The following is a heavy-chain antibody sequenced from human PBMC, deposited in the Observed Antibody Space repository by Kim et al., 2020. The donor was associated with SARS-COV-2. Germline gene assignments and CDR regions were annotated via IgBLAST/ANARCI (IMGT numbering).Heavy chain of an antibody. CDR3: AKDSTAHNGVYDPFDY. Sequence: GGSLRLSCAASGFSFSSFAMTWVRQAPGKGLEWVSTITSGGDTTYYADSVKGRFTVSRDNSKKTLYLQMNSLRVDDTAVYHCAKDSTAHNGVYDPFDYWGQGTLVTVSS. CDR1: GFSFSSFA. V-gene: IGHV3-23*01. D-gene: IGHD4-17*01. CDR2: ITSGGDTT. J-gene: IGHJ4*02.